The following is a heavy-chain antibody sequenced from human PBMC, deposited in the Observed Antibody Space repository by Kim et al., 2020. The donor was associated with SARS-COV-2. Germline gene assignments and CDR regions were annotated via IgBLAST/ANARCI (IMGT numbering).Heavy chain of an antibody. CDR3: TRWAGGNGAYTLFDN. V-gene: IGHV3-73*01. Sequence: GGSLRLSCATSGFIFSGSAMHWVRQASGKGLEWVCRIRSKATSYATAYSASVKGRFTISRDETKNTAYLQRNSRKTEDTAVYYSTRWAGGNGAYTLFDNWGQGTLVTVYS. J-gene: IGHJ4*02. CDR2: IRSKATSYAT. CDR1: GFIFSGSA. D-gene: IGHD4-17*01.